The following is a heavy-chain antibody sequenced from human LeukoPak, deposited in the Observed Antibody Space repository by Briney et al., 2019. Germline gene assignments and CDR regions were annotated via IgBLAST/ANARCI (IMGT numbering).Heavy chain of an antibody. J-gene: IGHJ4*02. CDR2: MNPNSGNT. Sequence: ASVKVSCKASGYTFTSYDMNWVRQAPGQGLEWMGLMNPNSGNTGYAQKFQGRVTMTRDTSTSTAYMELSSLRSEDTAVYHCASGGLCDYWGERTLVTVS. V-gene: IGHV1-8*01. CDR3: ASGGLCDY. CDR1: GYTFTSYD. D-gene: IGHD4/OR15-4a*01.